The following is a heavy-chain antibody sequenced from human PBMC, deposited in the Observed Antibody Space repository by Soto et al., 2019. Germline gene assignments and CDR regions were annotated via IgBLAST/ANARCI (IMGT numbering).Heavy chain of an antibody. J-gene: IGHJ5*02. CDR2: IYLGGSI. CDR1: GGSISSGY. D-gene: IGHD3-9*01. Sequence: SETLSLTCSVSGGSISSGYWTWIRHPPGKRLEWIGYIYLGGSINYNPSLKSRVIISVDTAKNQFSLSLSSVTAADTAVYYCKGAYYDIEGYILDPRGQGTSVTV. V-gene: IGHV4-59*01. CDR3: KGAYYDIEGYILDP.